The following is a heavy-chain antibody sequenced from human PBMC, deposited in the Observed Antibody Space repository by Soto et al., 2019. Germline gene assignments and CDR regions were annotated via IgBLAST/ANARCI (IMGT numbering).Heavy chain of an antibody. Sequence: SGPTLVNPTQTLTLTCTFSGFSLSTSGVGVGWIRQPPGKALEWLALIYWNDDKRYSPSLKSRLTITKDTSKNQVVLTMTNMDPVDTATYYCAHTTTAGTNWNYFLGQKYNWFDPWGQGTLVTVSS. CDR1: GFSLSTSGVG. CDR3: AHTTTAGTNWNYFLGQKYNWFDP. CDR2: IYWNDDK. J-gene: IGHJ5*02. D-gene: IGHD1-7*01. V-gene: IGHV2-5*01.